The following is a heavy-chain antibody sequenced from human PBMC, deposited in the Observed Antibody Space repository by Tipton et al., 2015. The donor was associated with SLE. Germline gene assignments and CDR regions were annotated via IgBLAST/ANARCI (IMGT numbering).Heavy chain of an antibody. CDR3: ASGGYGGNPDY. CDR1: GFTFSSYW. CDR2: IKQDGSEK. V-gene: IGHV3-7*01. Sequence: SLRLSCEASGFTFSSYWMSWVRQAPGKGLEWVANIKQDGSEKYYVDSVKGRFTISRDNAKNSLYLQMNSLRAEDTAVYYCASGGYGGNPDYWGQGTLVTVSS. J-gene: IGHJ4*02. D-gene: IGHD4-23*01.